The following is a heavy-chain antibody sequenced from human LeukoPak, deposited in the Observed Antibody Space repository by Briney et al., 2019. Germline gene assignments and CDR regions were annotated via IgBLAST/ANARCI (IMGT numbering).Heavy chain of an antibody. CDR2: ISDSGGST. J-gene: IGHJ4*02. Sequence: GGSLRLSCAASGFTFSSYGMSSVRQAPAKGLEWVSAISDSGGSTYYADSVKGRFTISRDNSKNTLYLQMNGLRAEDTAVYYCARDTPSIDYWSQGTLVTVSS. D-gene: IGHD2-2*01. V-gene: IGHV3-23*01. CDR1: GFTFSSYG. CDR3: ARDTPSIDY.